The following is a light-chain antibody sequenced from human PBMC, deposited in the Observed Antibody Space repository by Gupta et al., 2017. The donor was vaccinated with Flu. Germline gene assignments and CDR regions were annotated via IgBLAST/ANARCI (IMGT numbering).Light chain of an antibody. CDR2: GNS. Sequence: QSVLTQPPSVSGAPGQRVIISCTGSSPNIGTVYDVHWYQQLPGTAPKLLIYGNSNRPSGVSDRFSGSKSGTSASLTITGLQAEDEADYFCQSYDSSLIGYVFGTGTKVTVL. CDR3: QSYDSSLIGYV. J-gene: IGLJ1*01. V-gene: IGLV1-40*01. CDR1: SPNIGTVYD.